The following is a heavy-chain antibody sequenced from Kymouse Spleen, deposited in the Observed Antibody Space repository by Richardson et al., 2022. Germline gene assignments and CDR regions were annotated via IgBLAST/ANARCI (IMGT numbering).Heavy chain of an antibody. CDR1: GGSISSGGYY. J-gene: IGHJ6*02. D-gene: IGHD1-7*01. CDR3: ARRVYNWNYGDYYYYYGMDV. V-gene: IGHV4-31*03. CDR2: IYYSGST. Sequence: QVQLQESGPGLVKPSQTLSLTCTVSGGSISSGGYYWSWIRQHPGKGLEWIGYIYYSGSTYYNPSLKSRVTISVDTSKNQFSLKLSSVTAADTAVYYCARRVYNWNYGDYYYYYGMDVWGQGTTVTVSS.